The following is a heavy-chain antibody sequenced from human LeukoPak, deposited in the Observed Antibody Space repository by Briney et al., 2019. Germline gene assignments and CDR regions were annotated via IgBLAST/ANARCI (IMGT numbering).Heavy chain of an antibody. V-gene: IGHV3-23*01. Sequence: GGSLRLSCAASGFTFSSYGMNWVRQAPGKGLEWVLGITSSGDHTESADSVKGRFTIARDNSKNTLYLQMNSLRVADTAIYYCARNNGMDVWGQGTTVIVSS. CDR3: ARNNGMDV. CDR2: ITSSGDHT. CDR1: GFTFSSYG. J-gene: IGHJ6*02.